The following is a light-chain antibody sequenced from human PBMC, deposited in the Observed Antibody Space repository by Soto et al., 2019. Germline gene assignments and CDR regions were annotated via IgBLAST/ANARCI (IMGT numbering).Light chain of an antibody. V-gene: IGKV3-20*01. J-gene: IGKJ2*01. CDR1: QSVRNSY. Sequence: EIVLTQSPGTLSLSPGERATLSCRASQSVRNSYLAWYQQKPGQAPRLLIYGASGRATVIPDRFSGSGSGTGFTLALSRLEPEEFAVYYCEQYGSSPYTFGQGTKLEI. CDR3: EQYGSSPYT. CDR2: GAS.